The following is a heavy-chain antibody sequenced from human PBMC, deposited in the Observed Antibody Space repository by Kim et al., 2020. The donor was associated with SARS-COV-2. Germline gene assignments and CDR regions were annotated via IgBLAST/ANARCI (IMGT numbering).Heavy chain of an antibody. V-gene: IGHV3-15*01. J-gene: IGHJ6*04. CDR1: GFTLSNAW. CDR2: IKSKSYGGTT. Sequence: GGSLRLSCAASGFTLSNAWMSWVRQAPGKGLEWVGRIKSKSYGGTTDYAAPVKGRFTISRDDSQNTLYLQMNSLKIEDTAVYYCTTLLPSVWGKGTTVTVSS. CDR3: TTLLPSV. D-gene: IGHD2-15*01.